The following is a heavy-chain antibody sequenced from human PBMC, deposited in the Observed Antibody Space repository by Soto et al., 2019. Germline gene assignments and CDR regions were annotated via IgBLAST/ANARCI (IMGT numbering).Heavy chain of an antibody. Sequence: GASVKVSCKASGGTFSSYAISWVRQAPGQGLEWMGGIIPIFGTANYAQKFQGRVTITADESTSTAYMELSSLRSEDTAVYYCAVRFSRIAARGVFDYWGQGTLVTVSS. D-gene: IGHD6-6*01. CDR3: AVRFSRIAARGVFDY. CDR1: GGTFSSYA. CDR2: IIPIFGTA. V-gene: IGHV1-69*13. J-gene: IGHJ4*02.